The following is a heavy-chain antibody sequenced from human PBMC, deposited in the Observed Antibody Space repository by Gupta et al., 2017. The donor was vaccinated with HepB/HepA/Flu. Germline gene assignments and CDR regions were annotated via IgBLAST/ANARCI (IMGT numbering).Heavy chain of an antibody. CDR2: INSGGST. CDR1: GFTVGSTY. Sequence: EVQLVESGGGLVQPGGSLRLSCADSGFTVGSTYMTWVRQAPGKGLEWVSLINSGGSTYYTGSVEGRFTISRDSYKNTLYLQMNSLEAEDTAVYYCARVGGSGSYYRTWGQGILVTVSS. CDR3: ARVGGSGSYYRT. J-gene: IGHJ4*02. D-gene: IGHD3-10*01. V-gene: IGHV3-66*01.